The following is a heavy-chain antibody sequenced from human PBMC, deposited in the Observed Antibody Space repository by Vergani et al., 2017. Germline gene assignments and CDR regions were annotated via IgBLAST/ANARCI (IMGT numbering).Heavy chain of an antibody. V-gene: IGHV2-5*04. CDR1: GFSLNTRGVS. J-gene: IGHJ6*03. CDR2: IYWNDDQ. Sequence: QITLKESGPTLVKPTQTLTLTCTFSGFSLNTRGVSVAWIRQPPGKALDWLDLIYWNDDQHYSPSLNNRVTITKDTSKNQVVLTMTNMDYVDTGTYYCVYRKTDGGTTGCFYPFCYYYFMDVWGKGTTVDVS. D-gene: IGHD1-7*01. CDR3: VYRKTDGGTTGCFYPFCYYYFMDV.